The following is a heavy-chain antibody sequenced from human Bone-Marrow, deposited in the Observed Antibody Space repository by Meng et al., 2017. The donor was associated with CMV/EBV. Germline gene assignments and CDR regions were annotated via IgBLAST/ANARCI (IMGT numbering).Heavy chain of an antibody. CDR1: GGSFSGYY. Sequence: SETLSLTCAVYGGSFSGYYWSWIRQPPGKGLEWIGEINHSGSTNYNPYLKSRVTISVDTSKNQFSLKLRSVTTADTAVYYCARVGLSTVTTNFDTWGQGTLVTVSS. CDR3: ARVGLSTVTTNFDT. J-gene: IGHJ4*02. D-gene: IGHD4-17*01. CDR2: INHSGST. V-gene: IGHV4-34*01.